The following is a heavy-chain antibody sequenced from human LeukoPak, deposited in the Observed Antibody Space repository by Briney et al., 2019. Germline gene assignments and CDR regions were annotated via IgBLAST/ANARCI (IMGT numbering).Heavy chain of an antibody. J-gene: IGHJ4*02. CDR2: ISSSSSYI. CDR1: GFTFSSYR. CDR3: ARDGFPTVDTAMVYYFDY. V-gene: IGHV3-21*01. Sequence: GGSLRLSCAASGFTFSSYRMNWVRQAPGKGLEWVSSISSSSSYIYYADSVKGRFTISRDNAKNSLYLQMNSLRAEDTAVYYCARDGFPTVDTAMVYYFDYWGQGTLVTVSS. D-gene: IGHD5-18*01.